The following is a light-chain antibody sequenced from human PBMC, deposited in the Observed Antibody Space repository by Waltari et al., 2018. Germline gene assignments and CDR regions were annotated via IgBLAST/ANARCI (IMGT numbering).Light chain of an antibody. J-gene: IGKJ1*01. V-gene: IGKV3-20*01. CDR3: QKYGTLPAT. Sequence: EIVLTQSPGTLSLSPGERATLSCRASQSVSRYLAWYQQKPGQAPRLLIYDTSIRATGVPDRFGGSGPGTDFSLTISRLEPEDFAVYYCQKYGTLPATFGQGTKVQMK. CDR1: QSVSRY. CDR2: DTS.